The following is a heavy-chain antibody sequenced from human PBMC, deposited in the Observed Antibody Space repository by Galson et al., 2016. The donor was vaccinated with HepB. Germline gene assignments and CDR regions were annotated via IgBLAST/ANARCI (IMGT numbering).Heavy chain of an antibody. Sequence: SVKVSCKASGYTFTTYGISWVRQTPGQGLEWMGWISTNSGNTNYAQILRGRVTMTTDTSTRTAYMELRSLRSDDTAIYYCARGRDWNLDFLGQGTLVTVSS. V-gene: IGHV1-18*04. CDR3: ARGRDWNLDF. J-gene: IGHJ4*02. D-gene: IGHD1-1*01. CDR2: ISTNSGNT. CDR1: GYTFTTYG.